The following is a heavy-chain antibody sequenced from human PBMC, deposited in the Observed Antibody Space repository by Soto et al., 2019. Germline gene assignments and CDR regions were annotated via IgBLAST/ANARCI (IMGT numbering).Heavy chain of an antibody. J-gene: IGHJ5*02. Sequence: VQLVQSGAEVKKPGASVKVSCKVSGYTLTELSMHWVRQAPGKGLEWMGGFDPEDGETIYAQKFQGRVTMTEDTSTDTAFMELSSLRSEDTAVYYCATVERLTMIDYNWFDPWGQGTLVTVSS. D-gene: IGHD3-22*01. CDR1: GYTLTELS. CDR2: FDPEDGET. V-gene: IGHV1-24*01. CDR3: ATVERLTMIDYNWFDP.